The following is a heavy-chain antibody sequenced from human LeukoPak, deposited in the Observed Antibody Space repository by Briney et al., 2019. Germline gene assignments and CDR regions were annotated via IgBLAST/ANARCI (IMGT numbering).Heavy chain of an antibody. CDR2: ISYDGSNK. J-gene: IGHJ4*02. D-gene: IGHD2-15*01. Sequence: GRSLRLSCAASGFTFSSYGMDWVRQAPGKGLEWVAVISYDGSNKYYADSVKGRFTISGDNSKNTLYLQRNSLRAEDTAVYYCAKKDDLDYWGQGTLVTVSS. CDR3: AKKDDLDY. CDR1: GFTFSSYG. V-gene: IGHV3-30*18.